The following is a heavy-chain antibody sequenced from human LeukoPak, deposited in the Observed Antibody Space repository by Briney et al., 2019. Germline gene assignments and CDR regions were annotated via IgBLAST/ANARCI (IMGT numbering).Heavy chain of an antibody. J-gene: IGHJ6*02. Sequence: PSETLSLTCTVSGGSISSYYWSWIRQPPGKELEWIGYIYYSGSTNYNPSLKSRVTISVDTSKNQFSLKLSSVTAADTAVYYCASIAVAGTEYYYYGMDVWGQGTTVTVSS. CDR3: ASIAVAGTEYYYYGMDV. D-gene: IGHD6-19*01. CDR2: IYYSGST. CDR1: GGSISSYY. V-gene: IGHV4-59*01.